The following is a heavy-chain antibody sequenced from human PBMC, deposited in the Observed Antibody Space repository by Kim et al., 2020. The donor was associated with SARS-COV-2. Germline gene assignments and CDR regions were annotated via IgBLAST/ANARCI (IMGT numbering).Heavy chain of an antibody. CDR2: IWPDGSHQ. Sequence: GGSLRLSCAASGFTFRIYGIHWVRQAPGKGLEWVAVIWPDGSHQYYADSVRGRFTISRDNSRNTVDLHMNTLRVEDTAVYYCTRDYTEYNGMDVWGQGTT. CDR1: GFTFRIYG. J-gene: IGHJ6*02. V-gene: IGHV3-33*01. D-gene: IGHD6-6*01. CDR3: TRDYTEYNGMDV.